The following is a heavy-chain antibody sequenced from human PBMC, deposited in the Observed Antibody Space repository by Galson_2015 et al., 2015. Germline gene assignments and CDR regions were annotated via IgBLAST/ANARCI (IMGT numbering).Heavy chain of an antibody. CDR1: GFTFSSYS. CDR3: ARDEYGDYVHYYGMDV. V-gene: IGHV3-21*01. CDR2: ISSSSSYI. Sequence: SLRLSCAASGFTFSSYSMNWVRQAPGKGLEWVSSISSSSSYIYYADSVKGRFTISRDNAKNSLYLQMNSLRAEDTAVYYCARDEYGDYVHYYGMDVWGQGTTVTVSS. D-gene: IGHD4-17*01. J-gene: IGHJ6*02.